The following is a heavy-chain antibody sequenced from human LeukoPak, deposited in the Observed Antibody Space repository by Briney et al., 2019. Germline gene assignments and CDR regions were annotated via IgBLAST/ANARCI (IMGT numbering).Heavy chain of an antibody. Sequence: GESLKISCQGSGYSFTSYWIGWVHPLPGKGLEWMGIIYPGDSDTRYSPSFQGQVTISADKSISTAYLQWSSLKASDTAMYYCARQSPEQWLLTEDYYYYGMDVWGQGTTVTVSS. CDR2: IYPGDSDT. CDR1: GYSFTSYW. D-gene: IGHD6-19*01. J-gene: IGHJ6*02. CDR3: ARQSPEQWLLTEDYYYYGMDV. V-gene: IGHV5-51*07.